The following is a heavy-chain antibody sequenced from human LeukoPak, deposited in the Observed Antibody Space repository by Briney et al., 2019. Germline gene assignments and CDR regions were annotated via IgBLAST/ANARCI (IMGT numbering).Heavy chain of an antibody. J-gene: IGHJ4*02. V-gene: IGHV3-23*01. CDR3: AKDRSIGTYYTFDS. CDR1: GFTFSNYA. Sequence: GGSLRLSCAASGFTFSNYAMTWVRQAPGKGLEWVSAVSGSGAIAYYTDSVRGRFTISRDNSKNTLYLQMSSLTAKDTAVYYCAKDRSIGTYYTFDSWGQGTLVTVSS. D-gene: IGHD1-26*01. CDR2: VSGSGAIA.